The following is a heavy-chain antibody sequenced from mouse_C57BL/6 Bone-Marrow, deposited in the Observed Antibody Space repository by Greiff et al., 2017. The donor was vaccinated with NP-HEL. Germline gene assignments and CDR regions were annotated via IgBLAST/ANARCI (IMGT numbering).Heavy chain of an antibody. D-gene: IGHD2-13*01. J-gene: IGHJ2*01. CDR3: ARQGLLYSCAY. CDR2: IDPSDSYT. CDR1: GYTFTSYW. V-gene: IGHV1-50*01. Sequence: QVQLQQSGAELVKPGASVKLSCKASGYTFTSYWMQWVKQRPGQGLEWIGEIDPSDSYTNNNQKFKGKATLTVDTSSSPAYMQLSSLTSEDSAVYYCARQGLLYSCAYWGQGTPLTVSS.